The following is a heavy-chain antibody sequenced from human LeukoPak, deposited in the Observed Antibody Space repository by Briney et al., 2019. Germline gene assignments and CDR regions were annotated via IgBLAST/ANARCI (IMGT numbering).Heavy chain of an antibody. CDR2: LRYDGSNK. D-gene: IGHD6-13*01. CDR1: GFTFSNSG. CDR3: AKDGRTIAATYYYYMDV. J-gene: IGHJ6*03. V-gene: IGHV3-30*02. Sequence: GGSLRLSCAASGFTFSNSGMHWVRQAPGKGLGWVAFLRYDGSNKYYGDSVKGRFTISRDNSKNTLYLQMSSLRAEDTAVYYCAKDGRTIAATYYYYMDVWGKGTTVTVSS.